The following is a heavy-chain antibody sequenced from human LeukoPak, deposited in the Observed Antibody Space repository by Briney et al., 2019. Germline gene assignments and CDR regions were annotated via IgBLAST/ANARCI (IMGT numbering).Heavy chain of an antibody. CDR1: GFTFSDYI. Sequence: GRSLRLSCTTSGFTFSDYIVNWVRRAPGRGLEWVGFIRSKAYGGTTEYAASLEGRFTISRDDSKGIAYLQMNSLKTEDTAMYHCIRACTTGWICEGYWGQGTLVTVS. D-gene: IGHD1-1*01. CDR3: IRACTTGWICEGY. J-gene: IGHJ4*02. V-gene: IGHV3-49*04. CDR2: IRSKAYGGTT.